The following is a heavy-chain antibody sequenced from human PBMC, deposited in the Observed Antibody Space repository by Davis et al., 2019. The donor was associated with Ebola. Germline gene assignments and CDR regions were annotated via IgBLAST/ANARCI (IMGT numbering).Heavy chain of an antibody. J-gene: IGHJ4*02. Sequence: PSETLSLTCTVSGGSISSGGYYWSWIRQHPGKGLEWIGYIYYSGSTYYNPSLKSRVTISVDTSKNQFSLKLSSVTAADTAVYYCARVPTYYYDSSGYHYFDYWGQGTLVTVSS. CDR3: ARVPTYYYDSSGYHYFDY. D-gene: IGHD3-22*01. V-gene: IGHV4-31*03. CDR2: IYYSGST. CDR1: GGSISSGGYY.